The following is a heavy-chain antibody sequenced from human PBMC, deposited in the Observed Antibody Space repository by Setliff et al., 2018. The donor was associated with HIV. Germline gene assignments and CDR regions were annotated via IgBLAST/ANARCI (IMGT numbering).Heavy chain of an antibody. J-gene: IGHJ6*03. CDR1: GGSISSGPYF. D-gene: IGHD2-15*01. V-gene: IGHV4-61*09. CDR2: IYTNGAT. Sequence: TSETLSLTCTVSGGSISSGPYFWSWIRQPAGKAVEWMGHIYTNGATKYNPSLKSRVTISRGTSKNQFSLKLTSVTAADTAVYYCARAKGYDYYMDVWGRGTTVTVSS. CDR3: ARAKGYDYYMDV.